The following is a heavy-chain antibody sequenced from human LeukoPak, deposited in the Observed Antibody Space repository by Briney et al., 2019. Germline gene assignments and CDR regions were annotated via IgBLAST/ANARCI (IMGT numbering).Heavy chain of an antibody. V-gene: IGHV4-34*01. D-gene: IGHD3-10*01. CDR2: INHSGST. J-gene: IGHJ3*02. CDR3: ARTYYYGSGSYYDSRDGFDI. Sequence: PSETLSLTCAVYGGSFSGYYWSWIRQPPGKGLEWIGEINHSGSTNYNPSLKSRVTISVDTSKNQFSLKLSSVTAADTVVYYCARTYYYGSGSYYDSRDGFDIWGQGTMVTVSS. CDR1: GGSFSGYY.